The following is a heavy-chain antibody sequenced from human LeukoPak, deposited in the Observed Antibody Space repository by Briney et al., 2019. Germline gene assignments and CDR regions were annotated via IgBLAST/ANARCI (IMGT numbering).Heavy chain of an antibody. Sequence: PSETLSLTCAVYGGSFSGYYWSWIRQPPGKGLEWIGEINHSGSTNYNPSLKSRVTISVDTSKNQFSLKLSSVTAVDTAVYYCARGYDFWSGYYVADWGQGTLVTVSS. CDR2: INHSGST. V-gene: IGHV4-34*01. J-gene: IGHJ4*02. D-gene: IGHD3-3*01. CDR1: GGSFSGYY. CDR3: ARGYDFWSGYYVAD.